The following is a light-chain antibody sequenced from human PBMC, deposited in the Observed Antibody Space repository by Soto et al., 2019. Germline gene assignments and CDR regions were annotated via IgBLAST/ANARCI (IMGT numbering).Light chain of an antibody. V-gene: IGKV3-20*01. J-gene: IGKJ2*01. CDR3: QRYGSSPYT. Sequence: EIVLTQSPGTLSLSPGERATLSCRASQSVSSSYLAWYQQKPGQAPRLLIYGASSRATGIPDRFSGSGSGTAFPLTISRLEPEDFAVYYCQRYGSSPYTFGQGTKLEIK. CDR1: QSVSSSY. CDR2: GAS.